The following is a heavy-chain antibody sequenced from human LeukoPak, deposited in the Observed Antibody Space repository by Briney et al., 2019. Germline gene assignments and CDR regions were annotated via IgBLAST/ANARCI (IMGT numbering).Heavy chain of an antibody. CDR2: IKQDESEK. CDR3: ARGREVMDV. V-gene: IGHV3-7*01. CDR1: GFTFNTYW. Sequence: GGSLRLSCAASGFTFNTYWMNWVRQAPGKGLEWVANIKQDESEKYYVDSVKGRFTISRDNAKNSLYLQMNSLRAEDTAVYYCARGREVMDVWGKGTTVTVSS. J-gene: IGHJ6*03.